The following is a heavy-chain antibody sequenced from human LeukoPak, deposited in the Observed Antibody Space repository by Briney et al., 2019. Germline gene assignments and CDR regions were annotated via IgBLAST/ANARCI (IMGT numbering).Heavy chain of an antibody. CDR2: TSGDGSTT. Sequence: GGSLRLSCEASGFTFNTYYMHWVRQAPGKGLVWVSRTSGDGSTTIYADSVKGRLTISRDNAKNSLYLQMNSLRADDTAVYYCVRVPYWSQGTLVTVSS. CDR1: GFTFNTYY. CDR3: VRVPY. V-gene: IGHV3-74*01. J-gene: IGHJ4*02.